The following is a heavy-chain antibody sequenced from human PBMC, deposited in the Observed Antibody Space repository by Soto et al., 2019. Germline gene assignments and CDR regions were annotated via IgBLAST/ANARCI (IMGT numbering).Heavy chain of an antibody. D-gene: IGHD3-16*01. CDR2: IYYSGST. CDR1: GGSISSSSYY. Sequence: PSETLSLTCTVSGGSISSSSYYWSWIRQPPGKGLEWIGYIYYSGSTNYNPSLKSRVTISVDTSKNQFSLKLSSVTAADTAVYYCAITFGGVPGHPFDYWGQGTLVTVSS. CDR3: AITFGGVPGHPFDY. V-gene: IGHV4-61*01. J-gene: IGHJ4*02.